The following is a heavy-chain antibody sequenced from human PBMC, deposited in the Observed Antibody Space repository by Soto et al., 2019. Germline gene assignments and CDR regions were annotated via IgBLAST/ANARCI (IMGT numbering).Heavy chain of an antibody. Sequence: ASVKVSCKASGYTFSGYYIHWVRQAPGQGPESMGWINPSGGATSYAQKFQGRVTMTSDTSISTAYMELRRLRSDDKAVYFCRVNGVSEVDYWGQGTLXTVSS. J-gene: IGHJ4*02. CDR3: RVNGVSEVDY. CDR2: INPSGGAT. D-gene: IGHD2-8*01. V-gene: IGHV1-2*02. CDR1: GYTFSGYY.